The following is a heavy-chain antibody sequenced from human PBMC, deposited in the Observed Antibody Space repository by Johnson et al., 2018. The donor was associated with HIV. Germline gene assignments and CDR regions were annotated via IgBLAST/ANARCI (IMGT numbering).Heavy chain of an antibody. CDR1: GFTVSSNY. J-gene: IGHJ3*02. Sequence: VQLVESGGGLVQPGGSLRLSCAASGFTVSSNYMSWVRQAPGKGLEWVSVMSSGGSTYAADSVKGRFTIARDKSKNTLYLQMNTLRAENTAVYYCARVHDSSGYFYFWVGAFDIWGQGTMVTVSS. CDR2: MSSGGST. D-gene: IGHD3-22*01. CDR3: ARVHDSSGYFYFWVGAFDI. V-gene: IGHV3-66*01.